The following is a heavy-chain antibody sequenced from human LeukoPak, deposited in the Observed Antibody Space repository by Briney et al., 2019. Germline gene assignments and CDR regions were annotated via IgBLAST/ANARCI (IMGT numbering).Heavy chain of an antibody. CDR1: GYTFSNYC. CDR3: AKDPRNILTGDYDDFDI. D-gene: IGHD3-9*01. Sequence: ASVKVSCMASGYTFSNYCMHWVRQAPGQGLEWMGILNPTYDIPIYAQKFEGRVTMTRDMSTSTVYMELSSLTSDDTAVYFCAKDPRNILTGDYDDFDIWGQGTMVIVSS. V-gene: IGHV1-46*01. CDR2: LNPTYDIP. J-gene: IGHJ3*02.